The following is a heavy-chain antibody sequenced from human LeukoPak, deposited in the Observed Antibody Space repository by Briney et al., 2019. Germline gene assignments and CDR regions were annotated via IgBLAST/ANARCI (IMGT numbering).Heavy chain of an antibody. CDR2: IYTSGST. J-gene: IGHJ4*02. CDR1: GGSISSGAYY. D-gene: IGHD3-10*01. CDR3: ARVGTMVRGVPDY. V-gene: IGHV4-61*02. Sequence: TSQTLSLTCAVSGGSISSGAYYWSWIRQPAGKGLEWIGRIYTSGSTNYNPSLKSRVTISVDTSKNQFSLKLSSVTAADTAVYYCARVGTMVRGVPDYWGQGTLVTVSS.